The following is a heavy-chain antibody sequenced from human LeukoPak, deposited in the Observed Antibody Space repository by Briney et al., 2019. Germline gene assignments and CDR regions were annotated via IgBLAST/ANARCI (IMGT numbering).Heavy chain of an antibody. V-gene: IGHV1-18*01. D-gene: IGHD2-2*02. CDR1: GYTFTSYG. CDR3: ARGLRENRSWYTVHFDY. Sequence: ASVKVSCKASGYTFTSYGISWVRQAPGQGLEWMGWISIYDGKTLYAQKFQGRVTMTTDTSTSTAYMELRSLRSDDTAVYYCARGLRENRSWYTVHFDYWGQGTLVTVSS. J-gene: IGHJ4*02. CDR2: ISIYDGKT.